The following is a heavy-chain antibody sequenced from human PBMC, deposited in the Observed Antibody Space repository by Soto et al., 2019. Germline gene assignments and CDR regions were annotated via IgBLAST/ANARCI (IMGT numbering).Heavy chain of an antibody. CDR2: ISYDGSNK. CDR3: AKINVPCRAAAGRYSSSGRDV. CDR1: GFTFSSYG. J-gene: IGHJ6*03. V-gene: IGHV3-30*18. D-gene: IGHD6-13*01. Sequence: GGSLRLSCAASGFTFSSYGMHWVRQAPGKGLEWVAVISYDGSNKYYADSVKGRFTISRDNSKNTLYLQMNSLRAEDTAVYYCAKINVPCRAAAGRYSSSGRDVGGKGTRVTFPS.